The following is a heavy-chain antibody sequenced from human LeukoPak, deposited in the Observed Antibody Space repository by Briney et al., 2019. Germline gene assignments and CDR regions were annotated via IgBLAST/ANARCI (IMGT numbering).Heavy chain of an antibody. V-gene: IGHV4-59*01. Sequence: SETLSLTCTVSGGSISSYYWSWIRQPPGKGLEWIGYIYYSGSTNYNPSLKSRVTTSVDTSKNQFSLKLTSVTAADTAVYYCARGAVAGYLNAPLDYWGQGTLVTVSS. J-gene: IGHJ4*02. CDR2: IYYSGST. CDR1: GGSISSYY. CDR3: ARGAVAGYLNAPLDY. D-gene: IGHD6-13*01.